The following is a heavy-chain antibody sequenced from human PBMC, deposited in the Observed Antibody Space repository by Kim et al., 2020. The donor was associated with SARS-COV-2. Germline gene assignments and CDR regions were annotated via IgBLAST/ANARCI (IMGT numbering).Heavy chain of an antibody. CDR2: INAGNGNT. V-gene: IGHV1-3*01. CDR1: GYTFTSYA. Sequence: ASVKVSCKASGYTFTSYAMHWVRQAPGQRLEWMGWINAGNGNTKYSQKFQGRVTITRDTSASTAYMELSSLRSEDTAVYYCARDRTPHILHRRANWFDPWGQGTLVTVCS. J-gene: IGHJ5*02. CDR3: ARDRTPHILHRRANWFDP. D-gene: IGHD2-21*01.